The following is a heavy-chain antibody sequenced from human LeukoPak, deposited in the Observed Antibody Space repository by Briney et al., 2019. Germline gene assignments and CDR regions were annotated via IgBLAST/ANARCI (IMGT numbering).Heavy chain of an antibody. D-gene: IGHD6-13*01. Sequence: ASVKVSCKASGYTFTSYDINWVRQATGQGLEWMGWMNPNSGNTGYAQGFQGRVTMTRNTSISTAYMELSSLRSEDTAVYYCARASYSSSWYSGYYYGMDVWGQGTTVTVSS. V-gene: IGHV1-8*01. J-gene: IGHJ6*02. CDR3: ARASYSSSWYSGYYYGMDV. CDR1: GYTFTSYD. CDR2: MNPNSGNT.